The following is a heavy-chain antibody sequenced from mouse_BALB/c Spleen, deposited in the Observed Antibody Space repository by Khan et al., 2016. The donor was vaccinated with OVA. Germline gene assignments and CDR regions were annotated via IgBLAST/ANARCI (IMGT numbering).Heavy chain of an antibody. CDR3: ARGRAY. Sequence: EVQLQESGPGLVKPSQSLSLTCTVTGYSITSDYAWNWIRQFPGNKLEWMGYISYSGSTSHTPSLKSRIFITRDTSKNLFFLQLNSATTEDTASYYCARGRAYWGQGTLVTVSA. J-gene: IGHJ3*01. CDR1: GYSITSDYA. CDR2: ISYSGST. V-gene: IGHV3-2*02.